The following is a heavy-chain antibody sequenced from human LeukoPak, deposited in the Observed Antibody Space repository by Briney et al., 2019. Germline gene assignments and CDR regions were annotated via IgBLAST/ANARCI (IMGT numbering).Heavy chain of an antibody. Sequence: PSETLSLTCTVSGGSISSYYWSWIRQPPGKGREWIGYIYYSGSTNYNPSLKSRVTISIDTSKNQFSLKLSSVTAADTAVYYCARGTGDRYYYYYMDVWGKGTAVIVSS. J-gene: IGHJ6*03. CDR3: ARGTGDRYYYYYMDV. CDR2: IYYSGST. CDR1: GGSISSYY. V-gene: IGHV4-59*01. D-gene: IGHD7-27*01.